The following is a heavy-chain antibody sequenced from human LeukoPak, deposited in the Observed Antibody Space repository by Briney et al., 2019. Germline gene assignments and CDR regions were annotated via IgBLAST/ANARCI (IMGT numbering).Heavy chain of an antibody. CDR2: IIPIFGTA. CDR3: ARDLDSSGWSPFDY. J-gene: IGHJ4*02. V-gene: IGHV1-69*01. D-gene: IGHD6-19*01. Sequence: GASVKVSCKASGGTFISYAISWVRQAPGQGLEWMGGIIPIFGTANYAQKFQGRVTITADESTSTAYMELSSLRSEDTAVYYCARDLDSSGWSPFDYWGQGTLVTVSS. CDR1: GGTFISYA.